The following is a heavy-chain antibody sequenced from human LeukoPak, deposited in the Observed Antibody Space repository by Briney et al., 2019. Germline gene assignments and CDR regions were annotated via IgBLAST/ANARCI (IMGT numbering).Heavy chain of an antibody. CDR2: ISWNSGSI. V-gene: IGHV3-9*01. Sequence: GRSLRLSCAASGFTFSSYGMHWVRQAPGKGLEWVAGISWNSGSIGYADSVKGRFTISRDNAKNSLYLQMNSLRAEDTALYYCAKVGNGDYEGYFDYWGQGTLVTVSS. CDR1: GFTFSSYG. J-gene: IGHJ4*02. D-gene: IGHD4-17*01. CDR3: AKVGNGDYEGYFDY.